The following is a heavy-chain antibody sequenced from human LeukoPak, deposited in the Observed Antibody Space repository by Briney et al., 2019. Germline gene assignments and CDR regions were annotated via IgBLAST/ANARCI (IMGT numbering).Heavy chain of an antibody. V-gene: IGHV4-34*01. CDR3: ARALGYCSSTSCPPPYYFDY. CDR2: INHSGST. CDR1: GGSFSGYY. D-gene: IGHD2-2*01. Sequence: SETLSLTCAVYGGSFSGYYWSWIRQPPGKGLEWIGEINHSGSTNYNPSLKSRVTISVDTSKNQFSLKLSSVTAADTAVYYCARALGYCSSTSCPPPYYFDYWGQGTWSPSPQ. J-gene: IGHJ4*02.